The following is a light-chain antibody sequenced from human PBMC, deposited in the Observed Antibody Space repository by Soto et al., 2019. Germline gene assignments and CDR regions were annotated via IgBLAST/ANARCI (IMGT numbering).Light chain of an antibody. CDR3: QQRSNWPPT. Sequence: EIVMTQSPATLSVSPGDRATLSRRASQSVSSNLAWYQQRPGQAPRLLIYGASTRATGIPARFSGSGSGTEFTLTISSLQSEDFAVYYCQQRSNWPPTFGQGTKVDIK. CDR1: QSVSSN. CDR2: GAS. J-gene: IGKJ1*01. V-gene: IGKV3-15*01.